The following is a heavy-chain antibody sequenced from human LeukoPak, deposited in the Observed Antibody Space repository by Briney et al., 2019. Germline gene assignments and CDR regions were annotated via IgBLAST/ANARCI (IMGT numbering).Heavy chain of an antibody. J-gene: IGHJ4*02. CDR1: GFTFSSYA. D-gene: IGHD3-3*01. CDR2: ISYDGSNK. Sequence: GGSLRLSCAASGFTFSSYAMHWVRQAPGKGLEWVAVISYDGSNKYYADSVKGRFTISRDNSKNTLYLQMNSLRAEDTAVYYCAKGATSVYPRDSDYWGQGTLVTVSS. CDR3: AKGATSVYPRDSDY. V-gene: IGHV3-30-3*01.